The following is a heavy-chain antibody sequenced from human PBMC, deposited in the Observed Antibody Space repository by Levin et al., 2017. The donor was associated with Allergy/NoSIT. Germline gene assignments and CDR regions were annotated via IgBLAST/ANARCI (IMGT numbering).Heavy chain of an antibody. J-gene: IGHJ6*02. CDR2: ISGSGGST. V-gene: IGHV3-23*01. CDR1: GFTFISHA. CDR3: AKDRLPMDV. D-gene: IGHD2-15*01. Sequence: GESLKISCVASGFTFISHAMSWVRQAPGKGLEWVSAISGSGGSTYYADSVKGRFTISRDNSKNTLYLQMNSLRAEDTAVYYCAKDRLPMDVWGQGTTVTVSS.